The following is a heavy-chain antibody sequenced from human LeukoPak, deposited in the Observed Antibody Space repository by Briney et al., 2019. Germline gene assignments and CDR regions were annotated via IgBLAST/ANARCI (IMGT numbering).Heavy chain of an antibody. J-gene: IGHJ4*02. CDR3: ARDFLPGAPDFFDY. CDR1: GFTFSRNA. V-gene: IGHV3-30-3*01. CDR2: VSYDGNTE. D-gene: IGHD2-8*02. Sequence: PGGSLRLSCAASGFTFSRNAMHWVRQTPGKGLEWVAVVSYDGNTEYYADSVKGRFTISRDNSENTIYLQVSSLRADDTALYYCARDFLPGAPDFFDYWGQGTLVTVSS.